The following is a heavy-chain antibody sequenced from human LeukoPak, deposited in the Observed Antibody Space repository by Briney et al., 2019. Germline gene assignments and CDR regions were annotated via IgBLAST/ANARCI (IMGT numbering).Heavy chain of an antibody. Sequence: GGSLRLSCAASGFTFSSYSMNWVRQAPGKGLGWVSSISSSSSSYIYYADSVKGRFTISRDNAKNSLYLQMNSLRAEDTAVYYCARENTQWPTDYFDYWGQGTLVTVSS. V-gene: IGHV3-21*01. D-gene: IGHD6-19*01. J-gene: IGHJ4*02. CDR1: GFTFSSYS. CDR2: ISSSSSSYI. CDR3: ARENTQWPTDYFDY.